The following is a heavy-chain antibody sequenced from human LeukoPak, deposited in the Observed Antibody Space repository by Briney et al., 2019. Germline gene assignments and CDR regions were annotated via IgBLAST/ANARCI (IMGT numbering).Heavy chain of an antibody. CDR3: ARGQVLPAATYFYYYYGMDV. CDR2: MNPNSGNT. D-gene: IGHD2-2*01. Sequence: ASVKVSCKASGYTFTTYDINWVRQATGHGLEGMGWMNPNSGNTGYAQKFQGRVTMTRKTSISTAYMELSSLRSEDTAVYYCARGQVLPAATYFYYYYGMDVWGQGTTVTVSS. J-gene: IGHJ6*02. CDR1: GYTFTTYD. V-gene: IGHV1-8*01.